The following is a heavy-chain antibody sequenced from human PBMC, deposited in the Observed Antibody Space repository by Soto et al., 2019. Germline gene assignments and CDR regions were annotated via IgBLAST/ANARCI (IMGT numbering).Heavy chain of an antibody. D-gene: IGHD4-17*01. CDR1: GYTFTSYG. CDR3: ARDWRDYGGNSEAFDI. V-gene: IGHV1-18*01. J-gene: IGHJ3*02. CDR2: ISAYNGNT. Sequence: GASVKVSCKASGYTFTSYGISWVRQAPGQGLEWMGWISAYNGNTNYAQKLQGRVTMTTDTSTSTAYMELRSLRSDDTAAYYCARDWRDYGGNSEAFDIWGQGTMGTVSS.